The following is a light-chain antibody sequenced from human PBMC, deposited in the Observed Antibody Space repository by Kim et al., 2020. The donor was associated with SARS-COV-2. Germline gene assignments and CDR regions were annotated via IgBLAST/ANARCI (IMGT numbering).Light chain of an antibody. V-gene: IGKV3-15*01. Sequence: VSPGARATLSCRASQSVSSNLAWYQQKPGQAPRLLIEGASTRATDIPGRFSGSGSGTEFTLTINSLQSEDSAVYYCQQYNDWPLTFGQGTRLEIK. CDR3: QQYNDWPLT. CDR2: GAS. J-gene: IGKJ5*01. CDR1: QSVSSN.